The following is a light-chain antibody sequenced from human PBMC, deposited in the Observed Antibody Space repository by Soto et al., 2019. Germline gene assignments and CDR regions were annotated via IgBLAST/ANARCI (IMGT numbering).Light chain of an antibody. CDR3: QQYGTWT. CDR1: QSVRSSY. J-gene: IGKJ1*01. V-gene: IGKV3-20*01. Sequence: EIVLTQSPGTLSLSPGERATLSCRASQSVRSSYLAWYQQKPGQAPRLVIYGASSRATGIPDRFSGSGSGTDFTLTISRLEPEDFAVYYCQQYGTWTFCQGTKVEIK. CDR2: GAS.